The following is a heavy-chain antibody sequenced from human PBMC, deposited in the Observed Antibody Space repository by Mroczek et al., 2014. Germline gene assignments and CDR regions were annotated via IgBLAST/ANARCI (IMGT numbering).Heavy chain of an antibody. Sequence: VQLVQSGAEVKKPGESLKISCQTSGYTFAAYWIGWVRQVPGKGLEWVAIIYPGDSEAMYSPSFEGHVTISADKFTYTTYLQWSTLRASDTAMYYCARRGKDAGTEDVWGQGTLVTVSS. CDR3: ARRGKDAGTEDV. J-gene: IGHJ4*02. D-gene: IGHD1-1*01. V-gene: IGHV5-51*01. CDR2: IYPGDSEA. CDR1: GYTFAAYW.